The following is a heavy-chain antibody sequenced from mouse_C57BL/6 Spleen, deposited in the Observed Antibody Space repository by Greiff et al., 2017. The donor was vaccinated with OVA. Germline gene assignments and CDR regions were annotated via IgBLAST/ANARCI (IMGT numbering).Heavy chain of an antibody. CDR2: ISSGGSYT. Sequence: EVTLVESGGDLVKPGGSLKLSCAASGFTFSSYGMSWVRQTPDKRLEWVATISSGGSYTYYPDSVKGRFTISRENAKNTRYLQMSSMKSEDTAMYYCARHAGSSLYWYFDVWGTGTTVTVSS. CDR1: GFTFSSYG. CDR3: ARHAGSSLYWYFDV. J-gene: IGHJ1*03. V-gene: IGHV5-6*02. D-gene: IGHD1-1*01.